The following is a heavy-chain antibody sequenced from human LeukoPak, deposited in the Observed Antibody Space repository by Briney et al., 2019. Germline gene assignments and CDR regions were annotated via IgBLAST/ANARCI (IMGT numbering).Heavy chain of an antibody. D-gene: IGHD3-22*01. CDR3: AKDANYLRSSGYLSPIDF. V-gene: IGHV3-23*01. J-gene: IGHJ4*02. CDR1: GFTFSRNA. Sequence: GGSLRLSCAASGFTFSRNAMNWVPQAPGKGLEWVAAVSGNGLGTYYADSVKGRFNISRDNSRNTLYLQMNSLRIEDTAFYYCAKDANYLRSSGYLSPIDFWGQGTLVTVSS. CDR2: VSGNGLGT.